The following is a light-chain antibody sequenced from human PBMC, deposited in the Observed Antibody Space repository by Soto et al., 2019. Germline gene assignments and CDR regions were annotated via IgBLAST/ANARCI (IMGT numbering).Light chain of an antibody. CDR1: QSVSSSY. V-gene: IGKV3-20*02. CDR2: GAS. Sequence: IVLTQSPATLSLSPGKRATLSCGASQSVSSSYLAWYQQKPSQAPRLLIYGASSRATGIPDRFSGSGSGTDFTLTIGSLQLEDFATYYCQQTYSTPWTFGQGTKVDIK. J-gene: IGKJ1*01. CDR3: QQTYSTPWT.